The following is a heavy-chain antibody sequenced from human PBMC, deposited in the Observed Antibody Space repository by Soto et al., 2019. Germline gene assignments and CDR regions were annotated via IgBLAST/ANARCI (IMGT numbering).Heavy chain of an antibody. Sequence: PSETLSLTCTVSGGSISSGGYYWSWIRQHPGKGLEWIGYIYYSGSTYYNPSLKSRVTISVDTSKNQFSLKLSSVTAADTAVYYCARAAASGSYPAAFDIWGQGTVVTVSS. V-gene: IGHV4-31*03. D-gene: IGHD1-26*01. CDR1: GGSISSGGYY. CDR2: IYYSGST. J-gene: IGHJ3*02. CDR3: ARAAASGSYPAAFDI.